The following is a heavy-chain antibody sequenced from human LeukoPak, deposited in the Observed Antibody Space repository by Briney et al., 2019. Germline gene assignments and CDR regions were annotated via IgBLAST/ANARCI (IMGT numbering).Heavy chain of an antibody. CDR3: ARANYGSGSYSVYGMDV. Sequence: SETLSLTRAVYGGSFSGYYWSWIRQPPGKGLEWIGEINHSGSTNYNPSLKSRVTLSVDTSKNQFSLKLSSVTAADTAVYYCARANYGSGSYSVYGMDVWGQGTTVTVSS. V-gene: IGHV4-34*01. CDR1: GGSFSGYY. J-gene: IGHJ6*02. D-gene: IGHD3-10*01. CDR2: INHSGST.